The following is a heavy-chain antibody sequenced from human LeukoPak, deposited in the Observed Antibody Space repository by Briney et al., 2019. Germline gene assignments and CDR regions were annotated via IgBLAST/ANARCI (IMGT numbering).Heavy chain of an antibody. J-gene: IGHJ6*03. D-gene: IGHD4-11*01. CDR2: INHSGST. CDR1: GGSFSGYY. V-gene: IGHV4-34*01. CDR3: ARPAATVTKPYYYYYYMDV. Sequence: KSSETLSLTCAVYGGSFSGYYWSWIRQPPGKGLEWIGEINHSGSTNYNPSLKSRVTISVDTSKNQFSLKLSSVTAADTAVYYCARPAATVTKPYYYYYYMDVWGKGTTVTISS.